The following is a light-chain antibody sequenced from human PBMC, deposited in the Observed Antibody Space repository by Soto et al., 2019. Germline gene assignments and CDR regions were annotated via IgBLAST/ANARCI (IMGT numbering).Light chain of an antibody. CDR2: EVT. V-gene: IGLV2-8*01. CDR3: RSHAGIITVV. CDR1: SSDVGGYNY. Sequence: QSALTQPPSASGSPGQAVTISCTGTSSDVGGYNYVSWYQHHPGKAPKLIIYEVTKRPSGVPDRFSGSQSGNTASLTVSGLLSEDEADYYCRSHAGIITVVFGGGTKLPVL. J-gene: IGLJ3*02.